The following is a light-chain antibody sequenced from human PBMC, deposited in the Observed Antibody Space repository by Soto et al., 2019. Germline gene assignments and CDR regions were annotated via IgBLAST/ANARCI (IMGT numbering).Light chain of an antibody. CDR1: SSDVGGYNY. J-gene: IGLJ2*01. V-gene: IGLV2-14*01. CDR2: EVS. CDR3: RSYTSSSTLV. Sequence: QSALTQPASVSGSPGQSITISCTGTSSDVGGYNYVSWYQQHPGKAPKLMIYEVSNRPSGVSNRFSGSKSGNTASLTISGLQAEDEADDYCRSYTSSSTLVFGGGTKLTV.